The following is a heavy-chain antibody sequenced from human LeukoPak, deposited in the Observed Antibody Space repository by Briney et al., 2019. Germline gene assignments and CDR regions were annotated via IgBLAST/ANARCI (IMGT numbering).Heavy chain of an antibody. V-gene: IGHV3-53*01. Sequence: GGSLRLSCAASGLTVSSNYMRWVRQAPGEGLEWGSVIYSGGSTYYADSVKGRFTISRDNSKNTLYLQMNSLRAEDTAVYYCARSGPYDSWADAFDIWGQGTMVTVSS. CDR3: ARSGPYDSWADAFDI. D-gene: IGHD3-22*01. CDR2: IYSGGST. J-gene: IGHJ3*02. CDR1: GLTVSSNY.